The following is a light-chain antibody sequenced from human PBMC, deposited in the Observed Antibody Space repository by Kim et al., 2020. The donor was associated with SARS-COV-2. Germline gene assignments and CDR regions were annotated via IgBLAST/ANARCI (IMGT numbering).Light chain of an antibody. CDR3: CSYAGSYVV. CDR1: SSDVGSYNL. J-gene: IGLJ2*01. CDR2: EVS. V-gene: IGLV2-23*02. Sequence: QSALTQPASVSGSPGQSITISCTGTSSDVGSYNLVSWYQQHPGKAPKLTIYEVSKRPSGVSNRFSGSKSGNTASLTISGLQAEDEADYYCCSYAGSYVVFGGGTQLAVL.